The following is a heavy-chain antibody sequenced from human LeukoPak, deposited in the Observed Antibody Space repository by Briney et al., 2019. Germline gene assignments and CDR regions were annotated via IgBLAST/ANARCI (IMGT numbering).Heavy chain of an antibody. CDR1: GFIFSSYS. CDR3: ARDVLLWFGELPKGGFDY. Sequence: GGSLRLSCAASGFIFSSYSMNWVRQAPGKGLEWVSYISSSSSTIYYADSVKGRFTISRDNAKNSLYLQMNSLRAEDTAVYYCARDVLLWFGELPKGGFDYWGQGTLVTVSS. V-gene: IGHV3-48*04. CDR2: ISSSSSTI. J-gene: IGHJ4*02. D-gene: IGHD3-10*01.